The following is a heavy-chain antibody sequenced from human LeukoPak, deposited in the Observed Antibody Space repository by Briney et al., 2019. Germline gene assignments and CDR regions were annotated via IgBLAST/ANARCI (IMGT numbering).Heavy chain of an antibody. CDR1: GGSISSYY. D-gene: IGHD2-21*02. CDR3: ARGGGGDFSNP. J-gene: IGHJ5*02. Sequence: SETLSLTCTVSGGSISSYYWSWIRQPPRRGLEWIGYIYYSGSTNYNPSLKSRVTISVDTSKNQFSLKLSSVTAADTAVYYCARGGGGDFSNPWGQGTLVTVSS. CDR2: IYYSGST. V-gene: IGHV4-59*01.